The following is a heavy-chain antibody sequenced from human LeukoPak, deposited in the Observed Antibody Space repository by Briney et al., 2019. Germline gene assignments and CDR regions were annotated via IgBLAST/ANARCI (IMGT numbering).Heavy chain of an antibody. J-gene: IGHJ4*02. D-gene: IGHD1-26*01. CDR2: IYSSGNT. CDR1: DASISSNNYY. CDR3: AKSGGSGLIDY. V-gene: IGHV4-39*01. Sequence: SETLSLTCTVSDASISSNNYYWGWVRQPPGKGLEWIGNIYSSGNTYYNASLKSRVTIYIDTSKNQFSLNLSSVTAADTAVYYCAKSGGSGLIDYWGQGTLVTVSS.